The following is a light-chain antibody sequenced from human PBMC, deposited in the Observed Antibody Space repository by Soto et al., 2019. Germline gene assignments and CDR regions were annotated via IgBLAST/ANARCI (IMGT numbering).Light chain of an antibody. CDR1: QSISSW. J-gene: IGKJ1*01. V-gene: IGKV1-5*01. CDR3: HQYNSLGP. Sequence: DIQMTQSPSTLSASVGDRVTITCRASQSISSWLAWYQQKPGKAPKLLIYDASSLESGVPSRFSGSGSGTEFTLTISSLQPDDFATYYCHQYNSLGPFGQGTKADI. CDR2: DAS.